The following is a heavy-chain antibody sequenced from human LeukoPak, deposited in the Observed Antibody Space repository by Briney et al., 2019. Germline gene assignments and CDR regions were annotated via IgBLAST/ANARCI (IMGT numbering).Heavy chain of an antibody. CDR1: GFTFSSYS. CDR2: ISSSSSYI. Sequence: GGSLRLSCAASGFTFSSYSMNWVRQAPGKGLEWVSSISSSSSYIYYADSVKGRFTISRDNAKNSLYLQMNSLRAEDTALYYCARRGIVGATYYYYMDVWGKGTTVTVSS. V-gene: IGHV3-21*04. CDR3: ARRGIVGATYYYYMDV. J-gene: IGHJ6*03. D-gene: IGHD1-26*01.